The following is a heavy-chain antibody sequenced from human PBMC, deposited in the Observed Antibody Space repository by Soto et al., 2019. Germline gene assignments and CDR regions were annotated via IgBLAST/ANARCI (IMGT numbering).Heavy chain of an antibody. J-gene: IGHJ4*02. Sequence: GASVKVSCKASGYTFTGYYMHWVRQAPGQGLEWMGWINPNSGGTNYAQKFQGWVTMTRDTSISTAYMELSRLRSDDTAVYYCARASHGSGWQNPFDYWGQGTLVTVSS. V-gene: IGHV1-2*04. CDR2: INPNSGGT. D-gene: IGHD6-19*01. CDR1: GYTFTGYY. CDR3: ARASHGSGWQNPFDY.